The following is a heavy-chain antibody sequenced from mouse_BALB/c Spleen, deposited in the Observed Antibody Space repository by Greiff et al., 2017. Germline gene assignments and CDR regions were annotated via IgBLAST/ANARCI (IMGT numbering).Heavy chain of an antibody. D-gene: IGHD1-1*01. CDR3: ARSVNYYGSSSHFDY. CDR1: GYTFTDYV. Sequence: QVQLKQSGPELVKPGASVKMSCKASGYTFTDYVISWVKQRTGQGLEWIGEIYPGSGSTYYNEKFKGKATLTADKSSNTAYMQLSSLTSEDSAVYFCARSVNYYGSSSHFDYWGQGTTLTVSS. CDR2: IYPGSGST. V-gene: IGHV1-77*01. J-gene: IGHJ2*01.